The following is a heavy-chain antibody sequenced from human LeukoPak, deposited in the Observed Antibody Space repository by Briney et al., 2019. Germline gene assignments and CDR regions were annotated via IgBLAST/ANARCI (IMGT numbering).Heavy chain of an antibody. CDR1: GYTFTSSG. D-gene: IGHD1-26*01. J-gene: IGHJ4*02. CDR2: ISAYNGNT. V-gene: IGHV1-18*01. Sequence: ASVKVSCKASGYTFTSSGISWVRQAPGQGLEWMGWISAYNGNTNYAQKLQGRVTMTTDTSTSTAYMELRSLRSDDTAVYYCAREGASGSYSPNFDYWGQGTLVTVSS. CDR3: AREGASGSYSPNFDY.